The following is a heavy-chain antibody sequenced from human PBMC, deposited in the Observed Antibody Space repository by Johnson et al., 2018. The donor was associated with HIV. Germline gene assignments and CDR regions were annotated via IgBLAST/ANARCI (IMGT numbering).Heavy chain of an antibody. Sequence: VQLVESGGGVVRPGGSLRLSCAASGFTFDDYGMSWVRQAPGKGLEWVANIQQDGSEKYYVDSVKGRFTISRDNAKNSLYLQMNSLRAEDTAVYYCVRVKFSDYYDSSGYRFPDAFESWGQGTMVTVSS. CDR1: GFTFDDYG. J-gene: IGHJ3*02. CDR3: VRVKFSDYYDSSGYRFPDAFES. V-gene: IGHV3-7*01. CDR2: IQQDGSEK. D-gene: IGHD3-22*01.